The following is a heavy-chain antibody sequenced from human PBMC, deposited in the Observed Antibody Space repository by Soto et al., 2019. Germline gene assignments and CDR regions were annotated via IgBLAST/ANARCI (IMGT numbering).Heavy chain of an antibody. V-gene: IGHV3-23*01. CDR3: ARLTDS. J-gene: IGHJ4*02. D-gene: IGHD3-16*01. CDR2: VTVNNST. CDR1: GFTFSTRS. Sequence: EVQLLESGGGLVQPGGSLKLSCAASGFTFSTRSMSWVRQAPGKGLEWVSSVTVNNSTYYADSVKGRFTISRDNSKNTQYLQMNSLRAEDTAVYYCARLTDSWGQGALVTVSS.